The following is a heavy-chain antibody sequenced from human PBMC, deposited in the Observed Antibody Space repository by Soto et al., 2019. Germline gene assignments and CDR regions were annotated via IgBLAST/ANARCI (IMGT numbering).Heavy chain of an antibody. D-gene: IGHD5-12*01. Sequence: ASVKVSCKASGYTFTSYGISWVRQAPGQGLEWMGWISAYNGNTNYAQKFQGRVTMTTDTSTSTVYMELSSLRSEDTAVYYCARAMKDIVATTLDYWGQGTLVTVS. CDR2: ISAYNGNT. V-gene: IGHV1-18*01. CDR3: ARAMKDIVATTLDY. CDR1: GYTFTSYG. J-gene: IGHJ4*02.